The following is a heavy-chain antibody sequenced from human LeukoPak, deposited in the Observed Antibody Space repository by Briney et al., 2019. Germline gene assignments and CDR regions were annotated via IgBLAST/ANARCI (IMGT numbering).Heavy chain of an antibody. Sequence: SETLSLTCAVYGGSFSGYYWSWIRQPPGKGLEWIGEINHSGGTNYNPSLKSRVTISVDTSKNQFSLKLSSVTAADTAVYYCARKIGTKYRGYPNWGQGTLVTVSS. CDR1: GGSFSGYY. D-gene: IGHD3-22*01. CDR2: INHSGGT. J-gene: IGHJ4*02. CDR3: ARKIGTKYRGYPN. V-gene: IGHV4-34*01.